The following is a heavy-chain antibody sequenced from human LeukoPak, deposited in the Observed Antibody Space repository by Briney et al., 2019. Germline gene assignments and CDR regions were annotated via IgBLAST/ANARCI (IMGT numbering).Heavy chain of an antibody. Sequence: SETLSLTCTVSGGSISSYYWSWIRQPAGKGLEWIGRVYTSGSINYNPSLKSRVTMSVDTSKNQFSLKLSSVTAADTAVYYCARDLYDFWSGYSTGDYYYYMDVWGKGTTVTVSS. CDR1: GGSISSYY. CDR2: VYTSGSI. CDR3: ARDLYDFWSGYSTGDYYYYMDV. D-gene: IGHD3-3*01. J-gene: IGHJ6*03. V-gene: IGHV4-4*07.